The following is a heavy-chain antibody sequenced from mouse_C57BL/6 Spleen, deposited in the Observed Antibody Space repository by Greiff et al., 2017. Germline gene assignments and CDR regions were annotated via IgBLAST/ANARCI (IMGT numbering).Heavy chain of an antibody. V-gene: IGHV1-64*01. CDR3: ARGIYYDYDVRY. D-gene: IGHD2-4*01. J-gene: IGHJ2*01. CDR1: GYTFTSYW. CDR2: IHPNSGST. Sequence: HVQLQQPGAELVKPGASVKLSCKASGYTFTSYWMHWVKQRPGQGLEWIGMIHPNSGSTNYNEKFKSKATLTVDKSSSTAYMQLSSLTSEDSAVYYCARGIYYDYDVRYWGQGTTLTVSS.